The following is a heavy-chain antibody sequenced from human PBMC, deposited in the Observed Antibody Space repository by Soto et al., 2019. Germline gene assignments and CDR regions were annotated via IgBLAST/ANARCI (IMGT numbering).Heavy chain of an antibody. CDR1: GGTFSSYA. J-gene: IGHJ4*02. V-gene: IGHV1-69*01. Sequence: QVQLVQSGAEVKKPGSSVKVSCKASGGTFSSYAISWVRQAPGQGLEWMGGIIPIFGTANYAQKFQGRVTITADESTSTAYKELSRLKTEDTAVYYCARASYYDSSGYYYNFDYWGQGTLVTVSS. D-gene: IGHD3-22*01. CDR3: ARASYYDSSGYYYNFDY. CDR2: IIPIFGTA.